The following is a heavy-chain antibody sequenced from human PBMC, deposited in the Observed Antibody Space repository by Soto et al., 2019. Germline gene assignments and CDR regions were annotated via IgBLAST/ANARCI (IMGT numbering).Heavy chain of an antibody. J-gene: IGHJ4*02. CDR3: ARLPPPTYCSGSTCSGY. CDR1: GYIFTNYW. CDR2: IDPDDSYT. D-gene: IGHD2-15*01. V-gene: IGHV5-10-1*01. Sequence: ESLKISCKGSGYIFTNYWIHWVRQMAGKGLEWMGRIDPDDSYTNYSPSFQGHVTISVDKSISTAYLQWSSLQASDTAIYYCARLPPPTYCSGSTCSGYWGQGTLVTVSS.